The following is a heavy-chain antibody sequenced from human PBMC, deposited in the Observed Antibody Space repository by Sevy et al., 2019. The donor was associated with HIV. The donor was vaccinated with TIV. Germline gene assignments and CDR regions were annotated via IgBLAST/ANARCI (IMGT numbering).Heavy chain of an antibody. CDR1: GFTFSSYS. CDR2: ISSSSSYI. J-gene: IGHJ4*02. Sequence: GGSLRLSCAASGFTFSSYSINWVRQAPGKGLEWVASISSSSSYIYYADSVKGRFTISRDNAKNSLYLQMNSLRAEDTAVYYCARERSAHGSSSKEKARGYFDYWGQGTLVTVSS. V-gene: IGHV3-21*01. D-gene: IGHD6-6*01. CDR3: ARERSAHGSSSKEKARGYFDY.